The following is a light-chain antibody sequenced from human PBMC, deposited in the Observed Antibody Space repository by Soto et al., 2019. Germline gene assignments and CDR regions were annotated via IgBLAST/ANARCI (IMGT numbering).Light chain of an antibody. CDR3: QQFNSYPWT. CDR1: QSISNW. Sequence: DIQMTQSPSTLSASVGDRVTITCRASQSISNWLGWYQQKPGKAPKLLIYKASNLESGVPSRFSGSGSGTEFTFTISSLQPDDFATYYCQQFNSYPWTFGQGTKVDIK. J-gene: IGKJ1*01. V-gene: IGKV1-5*03. CDR2: KAS.